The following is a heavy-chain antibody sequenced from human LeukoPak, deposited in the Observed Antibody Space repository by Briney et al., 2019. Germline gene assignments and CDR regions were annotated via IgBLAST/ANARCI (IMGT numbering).Heavy chain of an antibody. CDR2: INHSGST. J-gene: IGHJ4*02. V-gene: IGHV4-34*01. CDR1: GFTVSSNY. Sequence: PGGSLRLSCAASGFTVSSNYMSWVRQAPGKGLEWIGEINHSGSTNYNPSLKSRVTISVDTSKNQFSLKLSSVTAADTAVYYCARGLVATVTTDFDYWGQGTLVTVFS. D-gene: IGHD4-17*01. CDR3: ARGLVATVTTDFDY.